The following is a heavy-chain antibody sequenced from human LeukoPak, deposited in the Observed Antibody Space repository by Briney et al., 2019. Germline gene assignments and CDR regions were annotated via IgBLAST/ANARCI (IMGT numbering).Heavy chain of an antibody. CDR2: IYYSGST. D-gene: IGHD6-13*01. CDR3: ASSKYSSSKGIFDY. Sequence: SETLSLTCTVPGGSISSYYWSWIRQPPGKGLEWIGYIYYSGSTNYNPSLKSRVTISVDTSKNQFSLKLSSVTAADTAVYYCASSKYSSSKGIFDYWGQGTLVPVSS. CDR1: GGSISSYY. J-gene: IGHJ4*02. V-gene: IGHV4-59*01.